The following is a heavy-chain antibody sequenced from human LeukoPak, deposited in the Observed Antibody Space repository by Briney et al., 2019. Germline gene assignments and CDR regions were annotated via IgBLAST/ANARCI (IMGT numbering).Heavy chain of an antibody. CDR3: TRGREYTYGIDY. D-gene: IGHD5-18*01. Sequence: GGSLRLSCAASGFSFSGSEMHWVRQAAGKGLEWVGRIRSKANSYATAYATSVNGRFTISRDDSKNTAYLQMNSLKTEDTAVYYCTRGREYTYGIDYWGQGTLVTVSS. CDR1: GFSFSGSE. V-gene: IGHV3-73*01. J-gene: IGHJ4*02. CDR2: IRSKANSYAT.